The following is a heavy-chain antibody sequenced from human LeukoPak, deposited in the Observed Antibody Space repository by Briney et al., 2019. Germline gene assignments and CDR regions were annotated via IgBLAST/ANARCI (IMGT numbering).Heavy chain of an antibody. Sequence: GGSLRLSCAASGFTLSTYGMRWGRPAPGKGVEWVAVISFDGSNRYYADSVKSRFTISRDNSKNTLYLQMNSLRAEDTAVYYCAKDTASSWWYFDLWGRGTLVTVSS. CDR3: AKDTASSWWYFDL. D-gene: IGHD5-18*01. CDR2: ISFDGSNR. J-gene: IGHJ2*01. CDR1: GFTLSTYG. V-gene: IGHV3-30*12.